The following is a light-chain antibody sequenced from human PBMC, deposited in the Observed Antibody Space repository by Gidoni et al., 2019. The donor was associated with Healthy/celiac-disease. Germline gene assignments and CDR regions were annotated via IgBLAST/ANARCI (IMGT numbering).Light chain of an antibody. V-gene: IGKV1-33*01. J-gene: IGKJ4*01. CDR2: DAS. Sequence: DIQMPQSPSSLPASVGDRVTITCQASQDISNYLNWYQQKPGKAPKLLIYDASNLETGVPSRFSGSGSGTDFTFTISSLQPEDIATYYCQQYDNLPTFGGGTKVEIK. CDR1: QDISNY. CDR3: QQYDNLPT.